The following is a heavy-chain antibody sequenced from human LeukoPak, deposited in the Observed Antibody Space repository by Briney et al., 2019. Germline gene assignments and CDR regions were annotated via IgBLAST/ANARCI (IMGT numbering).Heavy chain of an antibody. Sequence: SETLSLTCTVSGGSISSYYWSWIRQPPGKGLEWIGYIYYSGSTNYNPSLKSRVTISVDTSKNQFSLKLSSVTAADTAVYYCARLGDGYSYGYFDYWGQGTLVTVSS. J-gene: IGHJ4*02. CDR2: IYYSGST. V-gene: IGHV4-59*08. D-gene: IGHD5-18*01. CDR1: GGSISSYY. CDR3: ARLGDGYSYGYFDY.